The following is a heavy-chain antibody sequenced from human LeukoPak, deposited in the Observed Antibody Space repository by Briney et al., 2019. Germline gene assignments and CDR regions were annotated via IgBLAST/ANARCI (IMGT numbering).Heavy chain of an antibody. CDR1: GFTFSSYW. D-gene: IGHD6-6*01. J-gene: IGHJ4*02. CDR3: ARTRSSGGLYYFDY. CDR2: IKQDGSEK. Sequence: GGSLRLSCAASGFTFSSYWMSWVRQAPGKGLEWVANIKQDGSEKYYVDSVKGRFTISRDNAKNSLYLQMNSLSAEDTAVYYCARTRSSGGLYYFDYWGQGTLVTVSS. V-gene: IGHV3-7*01.